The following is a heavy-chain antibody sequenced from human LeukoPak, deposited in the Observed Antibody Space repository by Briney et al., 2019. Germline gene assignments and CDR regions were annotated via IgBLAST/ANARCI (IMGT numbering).Heavy chain of an antibody. CDR1: GYTSTSYY. Sequence: GASVKVSCKASGYTSTSYYIHWVRQAPGQGLEWMGIIYPGGGSTSYAQKFQGRVTMTRDMSTSTVYMELSSLRSEDTAVYYCARDNDFDYWGQGTLVTVSS. J-gene: IGHJ4*02. CDR3: ARDNDFDY. CDR2: IYPGGGST. V-gene: IGHV1-46*01. D-gene: IGHD2-8*01.